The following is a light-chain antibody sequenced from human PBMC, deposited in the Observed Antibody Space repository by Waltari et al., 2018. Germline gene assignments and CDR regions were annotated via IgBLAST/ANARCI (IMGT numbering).Light chain of an antibody. Sequence: QSALTQPASVSGSPGQSITISCTGSSSDVGGYNLVSWYRQFPNKAPQLIIYEGARLPSGVSSRFSASKSGNTASLTISGLQADDEALYFCSSYARSDNSVLFGGGTQLSVL. CDR1: SSDVGGYNL. CDR2: EGA. CDR3: SSYARSDNSVL. V-gene: IGLV2-23*01. J-gene: IGLJ2*01.